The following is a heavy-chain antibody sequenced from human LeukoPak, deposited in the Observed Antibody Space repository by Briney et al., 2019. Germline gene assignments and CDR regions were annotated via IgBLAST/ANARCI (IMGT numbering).Heavy chain of an antibody. V-gene: IGHV1-2*02. Sequence: GASVKVSCKASRYTFIGYYIHWVRQAPGQGLEWMAWINPNSGVTNYAQKFQGRVTLTRDTPISTVYMEVSGLTSDDTAVYYCARAHMTTVTLGDYWGQGTLVTVSS. D-gene: IGHD4-17*01. CDR3: ARAHMTTVTLGDY. CDR2: INPNSGVT. J-gene: IGHJ4*02. CDR1: RYTFIGYY.